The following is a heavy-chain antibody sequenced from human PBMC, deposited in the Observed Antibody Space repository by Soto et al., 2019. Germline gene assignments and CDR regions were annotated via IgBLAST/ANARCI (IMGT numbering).Heavy chain of an antibody. V-gene: IGHV1-3*01. Sequence: GASAKVSRKASGYSLSTFSIHWVRQAPGQGLEWMGWINGANGNTRYSQKFKDRVSISRDTPASTGYMELSSLRSEDTAAYYCARGKGMEENYYYHGMDVWG. J-gene: IGHJ6*02. D-gene: IGHD1-1*01. CDR3: ARGKGMEENYYYHGMDV. CDR2: INGANGNT. CDR1: GYSLSTFS.